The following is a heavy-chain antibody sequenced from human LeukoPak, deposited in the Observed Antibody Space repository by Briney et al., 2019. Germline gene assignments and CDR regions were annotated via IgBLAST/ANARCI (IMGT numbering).Heavy chain of an antibody. CDR2: ISSSSSYI. J-gene: IGHJ3*02. Sequence: GGSLRLSCAASGFTFSSYSMNWVRQAPGKGLEWVSSISSSSSYIYYADSVKGRFTISRDNAKNSLYLQMNSLRAEDTAVYYCASDFFYYYDSSGHDAFDIWGQGTMVTVSS. CDR3: ASDFFYYYDSSGHDAFDI. CDR1: GFTFSSYS. V-gene: IGHV3-21*01. D-gene: IGHD3-22*01.